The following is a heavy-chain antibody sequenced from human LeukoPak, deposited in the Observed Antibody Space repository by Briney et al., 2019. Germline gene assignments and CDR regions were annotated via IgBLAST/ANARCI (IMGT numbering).Heavy chain of an antibody. V-gene: IGHV4-59*11. CDR2: IYDSGST. Sequence: PSETLSLPCTVSGGSLSNHYWSWIRQPPGKGLEWIGHIYDSGSTTYNPSLKGRVTMSVDTSKNQFSLNLSSVTAADTAVYYCARGRIGGPKAPFDYWGQGTLVTVSS. D-gene: IGHD3-16*01. CDR3: ARGRIGGPKAPFDY. CDR1: GGSLSNHY. J-gene: IGHJ4*02.